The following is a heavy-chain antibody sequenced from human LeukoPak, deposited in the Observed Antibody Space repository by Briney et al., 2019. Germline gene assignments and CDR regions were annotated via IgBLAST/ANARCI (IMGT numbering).Heavy chain of an antibody. CDR1: GFAVSSNY. V-gene: IGHV3-53*01. CDR3: ASESPLYYGGNSEF. D-gene: IGHD4-23*01. CDR2: IYGGGTT. J-gene: IGHJ4*02. Sequence: GGSLRLSCAVSGFAVSSNYTSWVRQAPGKGLEWVSGIYGGGTTYYADSVKGRFTISRDNSKNTLYLQMNSLRADDTAVYCCASESPLYYGGNSEFWGQGTLVTVSS.